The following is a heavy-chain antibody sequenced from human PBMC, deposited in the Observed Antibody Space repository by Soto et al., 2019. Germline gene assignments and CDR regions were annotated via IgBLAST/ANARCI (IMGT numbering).Heavy chain of an antibody. D-gene: IGHD3-10*02. Sequence: ASVKVSCKASGYTFTTYDIHWVRQAPGQGLEWMGIINPSSGSAGYAQKFQVSVTMTRDTPTSTFYMELSSLRSEDTAVYYCARGIDLPCSYYGMDVCGQGTMLTVSS. CDR2: INPSSGSA. V-gene: IGHV1-46*03. CDR1: GYTFTTYD. CDR3: ARGIDLPCSYYGMDV. J-gene: IGHJ6*02.